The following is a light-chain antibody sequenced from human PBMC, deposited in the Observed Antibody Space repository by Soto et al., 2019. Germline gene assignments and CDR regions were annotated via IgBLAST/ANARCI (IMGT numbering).Light chain of an antibody. CDR1: ILGDKY. V-gene: IGLV3-1*01. CDR2: QDT. Sequence: SYELTQPPSLSVSPGQTASITCSGDILGDKYASWYQQKPGQSPVMVISQDTKRPSGIPERFSGSKSVNTATMTLSGTQAMDEADYSCQAWEDTNAAFGGGTKLTVL. J-gene: IGLJ2*01. CDR3: QAWEDTNAA.